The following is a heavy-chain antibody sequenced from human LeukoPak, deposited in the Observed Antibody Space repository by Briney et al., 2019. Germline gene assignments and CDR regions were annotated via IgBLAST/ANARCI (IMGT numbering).Heavy chain of an antibody. CDR2: IYHSGST. Sequence: SQTLSLTCAVSGGSISSGGYCWSWIRQPPGKGLEWNGYIYHSGSTYYNPSLKSRVTISVDRSKNQFSLKLSSVTAADTAVYYCARAVATSYYYYYGMDVWGQGTTVTVSS. CDR3: ARAVATSYYYYYGMDV. V-gene: IGHV4-30-2*01. D-gene: IGHD5-12*01. CDR1: GGSISSGGYC. J-gene: IGHJ6*02.